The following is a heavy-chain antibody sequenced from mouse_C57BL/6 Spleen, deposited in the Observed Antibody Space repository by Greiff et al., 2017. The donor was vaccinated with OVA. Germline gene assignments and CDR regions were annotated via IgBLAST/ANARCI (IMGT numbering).Heavy chain of an antibody. V-gene: IGHV5-17*01. CDR2: ISSGSSTI. CDR3: ARGGAQATFAMDY. J-gene: IGHJ4*01. D-gene: IGHD3-2*02. Sequence: EVKLVESGGGLVKPGGSLKLSCAASGFTFSDYGMHWVRQAPEKGLEWVAYISSGSSTIYYADTVKGRFTISRDNAKNTLFLQMTSLRSEDTAMYYCARGGAQATFAMDYWGQGTSVTVSS. CDR1: GFTFSDYG.